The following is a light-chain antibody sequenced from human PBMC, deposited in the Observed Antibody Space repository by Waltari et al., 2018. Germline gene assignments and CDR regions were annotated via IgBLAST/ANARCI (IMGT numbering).Light chain of an antibody. CDR1: SRDIGGYDF. CDR2: DVN. CDR3: CSYAGADTSVV. V-gene: IGLV2-11*01. Sequence: QSALTQPRSVSGSPGQSVTISCTGTSRDIGGYDFVPWYQQYPGKAPKLIIYDVNKRPPGVPDRFSGSKSGNTASLTISGLLNEDEADYYCCSYAGADTSVVFGGGTTLTVL. J-gene: IGLJ2*01.